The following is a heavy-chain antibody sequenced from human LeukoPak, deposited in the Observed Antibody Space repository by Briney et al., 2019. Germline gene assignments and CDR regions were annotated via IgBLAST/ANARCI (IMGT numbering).Heavy chain of an antibody. V-gene: IGHV2-70*11. CDR2: IDWDDDK. J-gene: IGHJ4*02. CDR3: ARKFCGYCSSTSCYADFDY. D-gene: IGHD2-2*01. Sequence: SGPTLVNPTQTLTLTCTFSGFSLSTSGMCVSWIRQPPGKALEWLARIDWDDDKYYSTSLKTRLTISKDPSKNQVVLTMTNMNPVDTATYYCARKFCGYCSSTSCYADFDYWGQGTLVTVSS. CDR1: GFSLSTSGMC.